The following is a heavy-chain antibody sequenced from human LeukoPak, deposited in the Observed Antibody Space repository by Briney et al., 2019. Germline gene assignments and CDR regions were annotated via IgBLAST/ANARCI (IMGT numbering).Heavy chain of an antibody. CDR1: GFTSSSYS. CDR2: ISSSSSTI. D-gene: IGHD5-12*01. CDR3: AKDRPTWPIDY. V-gene: IGHV3-48*01. Sequence: PGGSLRLSCAASGFTSSSYSMNWVRQAPGKGLEWVSYISSSSSTIYYADSVKGRFTISRDNSKNTLFLQMNSLRAEDTAVYYCAKDRPTWPIDYWGQGTLVTVSS. J-gene: IGHJ4*02.